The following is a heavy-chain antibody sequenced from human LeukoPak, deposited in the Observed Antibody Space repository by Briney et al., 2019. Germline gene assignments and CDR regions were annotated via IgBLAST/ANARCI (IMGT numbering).Heavy chain of an antibody. Sequence: PGGSLRLSCAASGFTFSSYWMHWVRQVPGKGLVWVSRINSDGRSISYADSVKGRFTISRDNAKNTLYLQMNSLRAEDTAVFYCARDLSNYYDSSDATLDYWGQGTLVTVSS. J-gene: IGHJ4*02. CDR1: GFTFSSYW. D-gene: IGHD3-22*01. CDR3: ARDLSNYYDSSDATLDY. V-gene: IGHV3-74*01. CDR2: INSDGRSI.